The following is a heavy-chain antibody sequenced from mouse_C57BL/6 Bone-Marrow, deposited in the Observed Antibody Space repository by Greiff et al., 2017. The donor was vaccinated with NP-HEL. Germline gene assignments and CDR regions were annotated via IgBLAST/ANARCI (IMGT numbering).Heavy chain of an antibody. J-gene: IGHJ2*01. CDR3: AREPYPHYYGSLYYFDY. CDR2: IDPSDSYT. CDR1: GYTFTSYW. Sequence: QVQLKQPGAELVMPGASVKLSCKASGYTFTSYWMHWVKQRPGQGLEWIGEIDPSDSYTNYNQKFKGKSTLTVDKSSSTAYMQLSSLTSEDSAVYYCAREPYPHYYGSLYYFDYWGQGTTLTVSS. D-gene: IGHD1-1*01. V-gene: IGHV1-69*01.